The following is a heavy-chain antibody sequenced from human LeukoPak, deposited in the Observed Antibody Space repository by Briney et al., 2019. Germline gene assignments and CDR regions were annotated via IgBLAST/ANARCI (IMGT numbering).Heavy chain of an antibody. CDR2: INTNTGNP. V-gene: IGHV7-4-1*02. J-gene: IGHJ4*02. CDR1: GYTFTKYA. CDR3: ARDRERHFDY. Sequence: ASVKVSCKASGYTFTKYAMNWVRQAPGQGLEWMGWINTNTGNPTYAQGFTGRFVFSLGTSGSTAYLQISRLKAEDTAVYYCARDRERHFDYWGQGTLVPVSS. D-gene: IGHD1-26*01.